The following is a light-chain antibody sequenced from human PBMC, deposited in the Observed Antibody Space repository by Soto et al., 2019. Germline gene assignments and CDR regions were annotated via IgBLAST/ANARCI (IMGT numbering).Light chain of an antibody. CDR3: QHYCSSPPIYT. J-gene: IGKJ2*01. Sequence: EIVLTQSPGTLSLSPGERATLSCRASQSVSSSYLAWYQQKLGQAPRLLIYGAYSRDTGTPDRISGSGSGTDVTLTISRLEPEDFAVYYCQHYCSSPPIYTCGEGTKLEIK. CDR2: GAY. V-gene: IGKV3-20*01. CDR1: QSVSSSY.